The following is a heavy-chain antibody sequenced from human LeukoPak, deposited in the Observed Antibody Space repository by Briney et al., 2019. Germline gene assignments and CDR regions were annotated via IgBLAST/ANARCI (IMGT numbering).Heavy chain of an antibody. J-gene: IGHJ4*02. CDR1: GFTFTGYY. Sequence: ASVKVSCKASGFTFTGYYIHWVRQAPGQGLEWMGYINPHSGGTNSPQKFQGRVTMTTDTSISAAYMELSSLISDDTAMYYCVREGNELLSKIFDYGGQGTLVPVSS. V-gene: IGHV1-2*02. CDR2: INPHSGGT. CDR3: VREGNELLSKIFDY. D-gene: IGHD2-21*02.